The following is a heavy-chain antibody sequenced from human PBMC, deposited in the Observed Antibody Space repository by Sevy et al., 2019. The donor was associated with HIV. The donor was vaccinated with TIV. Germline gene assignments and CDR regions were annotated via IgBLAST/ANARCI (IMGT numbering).Heavy chain of an antibody. V-gene: IGHV3-49*04. J-gene: IGHJ6*03. CDR3: TKNIRDLVPYYYYYMDV. D-gene: IGHD6-13*01. CDR2: IRSKAYGGTT. CDR1: GFTFDDYA. Sequence: GVLRLSCTGSGFTFDDYAVSWVRQAPGKGLEWVGFIRSKAYGGTTAYGASVKGRFSISRDDSKNTAYLQLSSLETEDTALYYCTKNIRDLVPYYYYYMDVWGKGTTVTVSS.